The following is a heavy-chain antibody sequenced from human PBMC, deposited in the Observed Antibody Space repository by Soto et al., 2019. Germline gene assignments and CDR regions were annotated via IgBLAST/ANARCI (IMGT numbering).Heavy chain of an antibody. Sequence: PSETLSLTCTVSGGSISSPDHHWTWIRQSPGKGLEWIGAIYYSASTYYNPSLVSRIRISVDTSKNSLSLQMNSMTAEDTAVYYCAREETAWPLAYGLDVWGQGTTVTVSS. CDR1: GGSISSPDHH. J-gene: IGHJ6*02. CDR2: IYYSAST. V-gene: IGHV4-30-4*01. CDR3: AREETAWPLAYGLDV. D-gene: IGHD2-21*02.